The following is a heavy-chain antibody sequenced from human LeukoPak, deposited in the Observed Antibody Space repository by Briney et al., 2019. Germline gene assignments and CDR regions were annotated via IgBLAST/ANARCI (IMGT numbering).Heavy chain of an antibody. Sequence: PGGSLRLSCAASGFTFDDYGMSWVRQAPGKGLEWVSGINWNGGSTGYADSVKGRFTISRDNAKNSLYLRMNSLRAEDTAVYYCARLLVYNSGGEAFDYWGPGTLVTVSS. CDR2: INWNGGST. CDR1: GFTFDDYG. J-gene: IGHJ4*02. V-gene: IGHV3-20*04. CDR3: ARLLVYNSGGEAFDY. D-gene: IGHD3-10*01.